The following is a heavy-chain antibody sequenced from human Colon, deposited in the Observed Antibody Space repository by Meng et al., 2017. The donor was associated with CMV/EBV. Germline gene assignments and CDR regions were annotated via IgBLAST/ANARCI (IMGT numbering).Heavy chain of an antibody. CDR1: GFTVSSNY. CDR3: ARLPGSGKDY. CDR2: IYSGGTT. Sequence: GESLKISCAASGFTVSSNYMSWVRQAPGKGLEWVSVIYSGGTTHYADSVKGRFTISRDNSKNTLYLQMNSLRAEDTAVYYCARLPGSGKDYWGQGTLVTVSS. D-gene: IGHD3-10*01. V-gene: IGHV3-53*01. J-gene: IGHJ4*02.